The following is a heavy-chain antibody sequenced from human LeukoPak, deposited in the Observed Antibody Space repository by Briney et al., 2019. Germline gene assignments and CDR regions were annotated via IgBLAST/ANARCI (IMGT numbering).Heavy chain of an antibody. CDR1: GFTVSNSY. Sequence: GGSLRLSCAASGFTVSNSYMTWVRQAPGKGLEYVSFIYPAGTTSYADSVKGRFTISRDSSKNTLYLQMNSLRAADTAVYYCARLRGYSYPFDYWGQGTLVTVSS. J-gene: IGHJ4*02. CDR2: IYPAGTT. V-gene: IGHV3-53*01. CDR3: ARLRGYSYPFDY. D-gene: IGHD5-18*01.